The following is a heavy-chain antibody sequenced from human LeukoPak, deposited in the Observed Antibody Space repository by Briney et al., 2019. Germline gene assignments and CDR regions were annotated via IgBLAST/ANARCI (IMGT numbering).Heavy chain of an antibody. D-gene: IGHD6-13*01. Sequence: GSLRLSCAASGFTFSSYEMNRVRQAPGKGLEWVSYISSSGSTIYYADSVRGRFTISRDNAKNSLYLQMNSLRAEDTAVYYCARVRRVIAAVGTGTRRENWFDPWGQGTLVTVSS. CDR2: ISSSGSTI. J-gene: IGHJ5*02. CDR1: GFTFSSYE. CDR3: ARVRRVIAAVGTGTRRENWFDP. V-gene: IGHV3-48*03.